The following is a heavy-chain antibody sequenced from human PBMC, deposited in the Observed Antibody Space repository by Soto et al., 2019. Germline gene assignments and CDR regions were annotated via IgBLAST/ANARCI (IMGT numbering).Heavy chain of an antibody. CDR3: AIGRITAGAEYFQH. D-gene: IGHD3-10*01. J-gene: IGHJ1*01. CDR1: GDSVSSNSAA. V-gene: IGHV6-1*01. Sequence: QSQTLSLTCAISGDSVSSNSAAWNWIRQSPSRGLEWLGRTYYRSKWYNDYAVSVKSRITINPDTSKNQFSLQLNSVTPEDTAVYYCAIGRITAGAEYFQHWGQGTLVTVSS. CDR2: TYYRSKWYN.